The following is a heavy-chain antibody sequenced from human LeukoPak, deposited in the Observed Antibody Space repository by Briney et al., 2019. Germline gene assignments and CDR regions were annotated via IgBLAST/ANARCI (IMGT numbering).Heavy chain of an antibody. V-gene: IGHV3-53*01. CDR3: ARDSGSYLQPTDY. Sequence: GRSLRLSCAASGFTFSSYAMHWVRQAPGKGLEWVSVIYSGGSTYYADSVKGRFTISRDNSKSTLYLQMNSLRGDDTAVYHCARDSGSYLQPTDYWGQGTLVTVSS. CDR1: GFTFSSYA. J-gene: IGHJ4*02. D-gene: IGHD1-26*01. CDR2: IYSGGST.